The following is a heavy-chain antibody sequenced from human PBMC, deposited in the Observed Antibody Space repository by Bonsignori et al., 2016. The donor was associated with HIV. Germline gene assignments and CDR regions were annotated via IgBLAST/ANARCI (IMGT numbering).Heavy chain of an antibody. D-gene: IGHD4-11*01. J-gene: IGHJ3*02. CDR2: ISPNSGNT. CDR3: ARVASTDAFDI. Sequence: VRQAPGQGLEWMGWISPNSGNTKYAQSLQGRVTMTRGRSTRTAYMELRSLRFDDTAVYFCARVASTDAFDIWGQGTMVTVSS. V-gene: IGHV1-18*01.